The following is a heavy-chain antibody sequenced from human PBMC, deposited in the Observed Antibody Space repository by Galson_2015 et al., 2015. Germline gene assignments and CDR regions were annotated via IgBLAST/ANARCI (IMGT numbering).Heavy chain of an antibody. CDR2: IGFSSSFI. D-gene: IGHD2-15*01. CDR1: GFTFSSYP. V-gene: IGHV3-21*06. J-gene: IGHJ4*02. Sequence: SLRLSCAASGFTFSSYPITRVRQAPGKGLEWVSSIGFSSSFIYYADSVKGRFTISRDNAKNSLFLQMNSLRAEDTAVYYCARALCSGGNCIFDYWGQGTLVAVSS. CDR3: ARALCSGGNCIFDY.